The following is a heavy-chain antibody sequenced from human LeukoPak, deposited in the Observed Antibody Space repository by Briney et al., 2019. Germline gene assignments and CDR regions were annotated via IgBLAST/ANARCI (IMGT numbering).Heavy chain of an antibody. CDR1: GFTFGDYA. J-gene: IGHJ4*02. D-gene: IGHD2-15*01. Sequence: GGSLRLSCTASGFTFGDYAMSWVRQAPGKGLEWVGRIRSKANSYATAYAASVKGRFTISRDDSKNTAYLQMNSLKTEDTAVYYCTRLRYCSGGSCYAYFDYWGQGTLVTVSS. V-gene: IGHV3-73*01. CDR3: TRLRYCSGGSCYAYFDY. CDR2: IRSKANSYAT.